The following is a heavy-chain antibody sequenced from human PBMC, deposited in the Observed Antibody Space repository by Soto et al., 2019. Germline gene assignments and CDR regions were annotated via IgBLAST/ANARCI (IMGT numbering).Heavy chain of an antibody. Sequence: ASVKVSCKASGYTFTGYYMHWVRQAPGQGLEWMGWINPNSGGTNYAQKFQGWVTMTRDTSISTAYMELSRLRSDDTAVYYCARELLYCSGGSCYPNYYYYYGMDVWGQGITVTVSS. CDR2: INPNSGGT. CDR3: ARELLYCSGGSCYPNYYYYYGMDV. D-gene: IGHD2-15*01. CDR1: GYTFTGYY. J-gene: IGHJ6*02. V-gene: IGHV1-2*04.